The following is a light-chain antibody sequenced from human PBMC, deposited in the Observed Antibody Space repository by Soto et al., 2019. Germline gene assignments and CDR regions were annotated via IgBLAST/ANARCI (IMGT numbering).Light chain of an antibody. Sequence: QSALTQPASVSGSPGQSITISCTGSGRDIGAYDYVSWYQQHPGKAPKLLIYGVKNRPSGVSYRFSASKSAFTASLTISGLQAEDEAHYYCSSYTTSYFYVFGPGPKVTVL. CDR2: GVK. V-gene: IGLV2-14*01. J-gene: IGLJ1*01. CDR3: SSYTTSYFYV. CDR1: GRDIGAYDY.